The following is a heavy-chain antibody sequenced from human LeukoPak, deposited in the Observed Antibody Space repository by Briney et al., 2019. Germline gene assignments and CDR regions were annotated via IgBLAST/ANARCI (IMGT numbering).Heavy chain of an antibody. CDR3: ASDRAYSQFDY. Sequence: PGGSLRLSCGASGFSFSTYWMDWVRQAPGKGLEWVASIKEDGSHADYADSVRGRFTVSRGNTKNSLYLQMNSLRVDDTAVYYCASDRAYSQFDYWGQGTLVTVSS. V-gene: IGHV3-7*01. J-gene: IGHJ4*02. CDR1: GFSFSTYW. D-gene: IGHD2-15*01. CDR2: IKEDGSHA.